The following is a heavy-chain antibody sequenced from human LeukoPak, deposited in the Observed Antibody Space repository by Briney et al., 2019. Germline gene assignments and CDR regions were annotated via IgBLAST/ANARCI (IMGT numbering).Heavy chain of an antibody. Sequence: SRTLSLTCTVSGGSSTSGGCYGSWIRLHRGEGLGWIGYIYYTGSTDYNPARNSRVTKSVDTSKNQCSLKLSSVTAADTAVYYCARMGIANPLDALDIWGQGTMVTVSS. V-gene: IGHV4-31*03. D-gene: IGHD6-13*01. CDR1: GGSSTSGGCY. CDR3: ARMGIANPLDALDI. J-gene: IGHJ3*02. CDR2: IYYTGST.